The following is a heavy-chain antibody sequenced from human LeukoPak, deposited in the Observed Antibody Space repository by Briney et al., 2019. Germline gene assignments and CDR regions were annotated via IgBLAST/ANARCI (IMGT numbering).Heavy chain of an antibody. Sequence: ASVKVSCKASGYTFTGYYMHWVRQAPGQGLEWMGWINPNSGGTNYAQKFQGRVTMTRDTSISTAYMELSRLRSDDTAVYYCARNGAYNWNSVWFDPWGQGTLSPSPQ. CDR3: ARNGAYNWNSVWFDP. V-gene: IGHV1-2*02. CDR1: GYTFTGYY. J-gene: IGHJ5*02. D-gene: IGHD1-20*01. CDR2: INPNSGGT.